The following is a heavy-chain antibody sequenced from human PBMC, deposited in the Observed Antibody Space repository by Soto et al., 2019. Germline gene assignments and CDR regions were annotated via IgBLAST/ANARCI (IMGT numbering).Heavy chain of an antibody. CDR3: ARGQYCSSTSCYREWFDP. Sequence: QVQLQQWGAGLLKPSETLSLTCAVYGGSFSGYYWSWIRQPPGKGLEWIGEINHSGSTNYNPSLKSRVTISVDTSKNQFSLKLSSVTAADTAVYYCARGQYCSSTSCYREWFDPWGQGTLVTVSS. CDR2: INHSGST. V-gene: IGHV4-34*01. D-gene: IGHD2-2*02. CDR1: GGSFSGYY. J-gene: IGHJ5*02.